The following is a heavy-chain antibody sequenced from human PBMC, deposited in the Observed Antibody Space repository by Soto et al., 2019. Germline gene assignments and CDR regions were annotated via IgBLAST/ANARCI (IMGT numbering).Heavy chain of an antibody. CDR2: ISITSSHI. J-gene: IGHJ4*02. V-gene: IGHV3-11*06. Sequence: QVQLVASGGGLVKPGGSLRLSCAASGFTFSNYYMSWIRHVPGKGLEWLSYISITSSHIDYADSVKGRFTISRDNANSSLYPGKNNLRAEDTAVYYCARDGMMTPDYFDYWGQGTLVTVSS. D-gene: IGHD4-4*01. CDR3: ARDGMMTPDYFDY. CDR1: GFTFSNYY.